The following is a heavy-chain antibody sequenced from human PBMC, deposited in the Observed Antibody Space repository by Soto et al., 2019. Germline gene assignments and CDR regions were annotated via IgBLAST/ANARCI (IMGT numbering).Heavy chain of an antibody. D-gene: IGHD4-17*01. V-gene: IGHV1-18*01. J-gene: IGHJ5*02. CDR1: GYTFTNYG. Sequence: ASVNVSCKASGYTFTNYGITWVRQAPGQGLEWMGWISTYTGKANYAQKFQGRVTMTTDTSTSTAYMDLRSLRSDDTAVYYCAREDYGDSYNWFDPWGQGTLVTVSS. CDR2: ISTYTGKA. CDR3: AREDYGDSYNWFDP.